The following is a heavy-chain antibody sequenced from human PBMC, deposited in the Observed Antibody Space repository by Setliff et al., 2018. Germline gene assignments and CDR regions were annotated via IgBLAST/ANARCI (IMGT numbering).Heavy chain of an antibody. CDR3: ARLSPYNTGPPFDY. V-gene: IGHV4-59*08. J-gene: IGHJ4*02. D-gene: IGHD2-8*02. Sequence: SETLSLTCSVSGASITSYYWSWIRQSPGRGLEWIAYISYTGSTNYNPSLKSRVTISLDTSKNHFSLNLRSVTAADTAVYCCARLSPYNTGPPFDYWGQGTLVTVSS. CDR2: ISYTGST. CDR1: GASITSYY.